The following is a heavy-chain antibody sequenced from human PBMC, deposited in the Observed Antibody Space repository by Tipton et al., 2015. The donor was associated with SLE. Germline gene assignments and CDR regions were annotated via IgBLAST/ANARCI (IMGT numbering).Heavy chain of an antibody. CDR3: ARVRGRGYFQH. J-gene: IGHJ1*01. D-gene: IGHD3-10*01. Sequence: TLSLTCTVSGGSISSYYWSWIRQPPGKGLGWIGYIYYSGSTNYNPSLKSRVTISVDTSKSQFSLKLSSVTAADTAVYYCARVRGRGYFQHWGQGTLVTVSS. V-gene: IGHV4-59*07. CDR2: IYYSGST. CDR1: GGSISSYY.